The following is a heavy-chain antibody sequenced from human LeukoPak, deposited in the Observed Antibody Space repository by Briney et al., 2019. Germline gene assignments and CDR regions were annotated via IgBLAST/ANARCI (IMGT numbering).Heavy chain of an antibody. Sequence: GGPLRLSCAASGITVSSNYMSWVRQAPGKGLEWVSVIYSGGTTYYADSVKGRFTISRDNSKNTMYLQMNSLRAEDTAVYYCARDYYDSSGYYYGYFQHWGQGTLVTVSS. D-gene: IGHD3-22*01. CDR1: GITVSSNY. CDR3: ARDYYDSSGYYYGYFQH. CDR2: IYSGGTT. J-gene: IGHJ1*01. V-gene: IGHV3-53*01.